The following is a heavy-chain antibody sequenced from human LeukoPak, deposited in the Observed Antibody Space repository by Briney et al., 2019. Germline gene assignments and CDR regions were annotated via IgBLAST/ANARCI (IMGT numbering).Heavy chain of an antibody. D-gene: IGHD4-17*01. J-gene: IGHJ4*02. CDR1: GASISTSRDY. Sequence: SETLSLTCTVSGASISTSRDYWAWIRQPPGKGLEWIGSIYYRGETYYNPSLKSRVTISVDTSKNQFSLKLSSVTAADTAVYYCYTVTTWFVDYWGQGTLVTVSS. CDR3: YTVTTWFVDY. V-gene: IGHV4-39*01. CDR2: IYYRGET.